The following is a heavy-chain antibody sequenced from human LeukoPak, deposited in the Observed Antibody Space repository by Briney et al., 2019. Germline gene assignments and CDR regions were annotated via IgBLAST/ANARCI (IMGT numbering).Heavy chain of an antibody. Sequence: GASVKVSCKASGGTFSSYAISWVRQAPGQGLEWMGGIIPIFGTANYAQKFQGRVTITADKSTSTAYMELSSLRSEDTAVYYCARSHYDFWSGYYMGYYYYYMDVWGQGTMVTVSS. CDR1: GGTFSSYA. CDR2: IIPIFGTA. J-gene: IGHJ6*03. V-gene: IGHV1-69*06. CDR3: ARSHYDFWSGYYMGYYYYYMDV. D-gene: IGHD3-3*01.